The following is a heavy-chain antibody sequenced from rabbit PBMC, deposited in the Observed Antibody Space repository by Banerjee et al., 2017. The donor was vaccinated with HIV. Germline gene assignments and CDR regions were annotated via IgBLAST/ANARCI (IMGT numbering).Heavy chain of an antibody. Sequence: QSLEESGGDLVKPGASLTLTCTASGFSFNSDYYMCWVRQAPGKGLEWIGCIDTGDDSIYYASWVNGRFSISKTSSTTVTLQMNSLTAADTATYFCARDRTGSYVFDLWGQGTLVTVS. CDR2: IDTGDDSI. D-gene: IGHD5-1*01. CDR1: GFSFNSDYY. CDR3: ARDRTGSYVFDL. V-gene: IGHV1S40*01. J-gene: IGHJ4*01.